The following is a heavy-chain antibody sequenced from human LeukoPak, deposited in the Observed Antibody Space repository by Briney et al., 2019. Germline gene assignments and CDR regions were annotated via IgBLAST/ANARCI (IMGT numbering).Heavy chain of an antibody. Sequence: PGGSLRLSCAASGFTFDDYAMHWVRQAPGKGLEWVSGTSWNSGSIGYADSVKGRFTISRDNAKNSLYLQMNSLRAEDTALYYCAKDSAVGYYDSSGGFDYWGQGTLVTVSS. D-gene: IGHD3-22*01. CDR3: AKDSAVGYYDSSGGFDY. J-gene: IGHJ4*02. V-gene: IGHV3-9*01. CDR2: TSWNSGSI. CDR1: GFTFDDYA.